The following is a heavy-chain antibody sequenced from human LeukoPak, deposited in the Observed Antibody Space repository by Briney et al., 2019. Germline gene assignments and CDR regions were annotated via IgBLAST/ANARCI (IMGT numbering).Heavy chain of an antibody. CDR3: AKDSGYSSGWGLDY. Sequence: GGSLRLSCAASGFTFSSYAMSWVRQAPGKGLEWVSAISGSGGSTYYADSVKGRFTISRDNSKNTLYLQMNGLRAEDTAVYYCAKDSGYSSGWGLDYRGQGTLVTVSS. CDR1: GFTFSSYA. V-gene: IGHV3-23*01. CDR2: ISGSGGST. J-gene: IGHJ4*02. D-gene: IGHD6-19*01.